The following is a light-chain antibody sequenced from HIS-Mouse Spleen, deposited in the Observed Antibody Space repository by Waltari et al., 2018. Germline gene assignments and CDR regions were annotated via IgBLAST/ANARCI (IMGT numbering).Light chain of an antibody. J-gene: IGKJ2*01. CDR2: GAS. CDR3: QQYGSSPYT. Sequence: EIVLTHSPGTLSLSPGDRATLSCRASQSVSSSYLAWYQQKPGQAPRLLIYGASSRATGIPDRFSGSGSGTDFTLTISRLEPEDFAVYYCQQYGSSPYTFGQGTKLEIK. CDR1: QSVSSSY. V-gene: IGKV3-20*01.